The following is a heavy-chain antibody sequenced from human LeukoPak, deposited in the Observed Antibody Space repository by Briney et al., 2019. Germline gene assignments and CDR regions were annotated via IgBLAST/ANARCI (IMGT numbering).Heavy chain of an antibody. Sequence: SVKVSCKASGGTFSGYAISWVRQAPGQGLEWMGGIIPIFGTANYAQKFQGRVTITTDESTSTAYMELSSPRSEDTAVYYCARVGGHDYGDYAFDYWGQGTLVTVSS. CDR2: IIPIFGTA. CDR3: ARVGGHDYGDYAFDY. CDR1: GGTFSGYA. D-gene: IGHD4-17*01. V-gene: IGHV1-69*05. J-gene: IGHJ4*02.